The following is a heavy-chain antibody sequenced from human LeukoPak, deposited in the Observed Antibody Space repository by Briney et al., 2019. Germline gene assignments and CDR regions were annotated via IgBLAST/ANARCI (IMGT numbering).Heavy chain of an antibody. CDR3: ARGGPRERSGGGDGI. Sequence: ASVKVSCKASGGTFSSYAISWVRQAPGQGLEWMGGIIPIFGTANYAQKFQGRVTITADESTSTAYMELSSLRSEDTAVCYCARGGPRERSGGGDGIWGQGTMVTVSS. V-gene: IGHV1-69*13. J-gene: IGHJ3*02. D-gene: IGHD2-21*02. CDR2: IIPIFGTA. CDR1: GGTFSSYA.